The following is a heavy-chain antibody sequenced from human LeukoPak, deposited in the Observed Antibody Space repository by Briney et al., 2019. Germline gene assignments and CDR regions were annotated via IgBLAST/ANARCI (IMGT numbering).Heavy chain of an antibody. D-gene: IGHD3-10*01. CDR1: GFTVSTKY. V-gene: IGHV3-53*01. CDR3: ARVGDHYHWYFDL. CDR2: IYSGEST. Sequence: GGSLTLSCAASGFTVSTKYMSWVRRAPGKGLEWVSIIYSGESTYYAESVKGRFIVSRDNSKNTLYLQMNSLRVDDTAVYSCARVGDHYHWYFDLWGRGTLVTVSS. J-gene: IGHJ2*01.